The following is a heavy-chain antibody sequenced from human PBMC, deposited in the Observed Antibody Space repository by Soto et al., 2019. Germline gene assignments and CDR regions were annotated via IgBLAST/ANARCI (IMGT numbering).Heavy chain of an antibody. CDR3: ARDGAYCGGDCYSLWYFDL. CDR2: IHRDGTST. J-gene: IGHJ2*01. Sequence: EVQLVESGGGLVQPGGSLRLSCEASRLTFSNYWMHWVRQAPGKGLVWVSRIHRDGTSTSYADSVKGRFTISRDNAKNTLYLQMNSLRAEDTAVYYCARDGAYCGGDCYSLWYFDLWGRGTLVTVSS. D-gene: IGHD2-21*02. V-gene: IGHV3-74*01. CDR1: RLTFSNYW.